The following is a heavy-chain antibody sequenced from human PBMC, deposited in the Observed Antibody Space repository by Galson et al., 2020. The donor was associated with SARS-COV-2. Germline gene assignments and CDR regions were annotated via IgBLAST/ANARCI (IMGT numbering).Heavy chain of an antibody. D-gene: IGHD3-22*01. J-gene: IGHJ4*02. Sequence: GGSLRLSCEASGFSYSDYWMHWVRQAPGKGLVWVSRINNFGNSPNYADSVRGRFTVSRDNAKNMLYLQMNSLRAEDTAIYYCARHSSGDYWGQGTLVTVSS. CDR1: GFSYSDYW. CDR3: ARHSSGDY. V-gene: IGHV3-74*01. CDR2: INNFGNSP.